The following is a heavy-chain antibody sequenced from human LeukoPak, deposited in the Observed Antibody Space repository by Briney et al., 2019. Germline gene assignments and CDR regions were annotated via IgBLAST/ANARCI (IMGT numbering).Heavy chain of an antibody. CDR3: AKDGGTHSDH. CDR2: ISSSGTTI. J-gene: IGHJ4*02. CDR1: GFTFRASG. D-gene: IGHD1-26*01. Sequence: GGSLRLSCAASGFTFRASGMNWVRQAPGKGLEWVSYISSSGTTISYAQSVKGRFTITRDNAQNSLTLHMNTLRADDTAVYYCAKDGGTHSDHWGQGTLVTVSS. V-gene: IGHV3-48*01.